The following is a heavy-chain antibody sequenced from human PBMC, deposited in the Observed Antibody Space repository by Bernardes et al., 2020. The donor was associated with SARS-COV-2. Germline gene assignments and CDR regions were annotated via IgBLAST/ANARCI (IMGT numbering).Heavy chain of an antibody. CDR1: GGSMTHYY. D-gene: IGHD2-21*02. CDR3: ARDNADYWFDP. CDR2: IYYSGSGST. J-gene: IGHJ5*02. Sequence: SETLSLTCTVSGGSMTHYYWSWIRQPPGKPLEWIANIYYSGSGSTSYSPSLKSRVTISVDTSKNQFSLKLKSVTAADTAVYFCARDNADYWFDPWGQGTLVTVSS. V-gene: IGHV4-59*01.